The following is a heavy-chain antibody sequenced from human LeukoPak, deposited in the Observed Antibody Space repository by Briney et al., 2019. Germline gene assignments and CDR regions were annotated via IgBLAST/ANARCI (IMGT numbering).Heavy chain of an antibody. CDR3: ASLLVPAAHNWFDP. Sequence: GSVKVSCKASGYSFVGYGITWVRQAPGQGLEWMGWFNPENGNTNYAQKVQGRVTMTEDTSTDTAYMELSSLRSEDTAVYYCASLLVPAAHNWFDPWGQGTLVTVSS. CDR2: FNPENGNT. J-gene: IGHJ5*02. V-gene: IGHV1-18*01. D-gene: IGHD2-2*01. CDR1: GYSFVGYG.